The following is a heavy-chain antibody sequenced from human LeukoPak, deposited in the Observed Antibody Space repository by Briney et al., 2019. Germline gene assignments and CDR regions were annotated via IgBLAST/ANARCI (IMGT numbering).Heavy chain of an antibody. D-gene: IGHD3-3*01. CDR2: IYSGGST. V-gene: IGHV3-53*01. Sequence: QPGGSLRLSCAASGFIVSSNYMSWVRQAPGKGLEWVSVIYSGGSTYYAYSVKGRFTISRDNSKNTLYLQMNSLRAEDTAVYYCARAPLPPIIGGPTVYFDYWGQGTLVTVSS. CDR3: ARAPLPPIIGGPTVYFDY. CDR1: GFIVSSNY. J-gene: IGHJ4*02.